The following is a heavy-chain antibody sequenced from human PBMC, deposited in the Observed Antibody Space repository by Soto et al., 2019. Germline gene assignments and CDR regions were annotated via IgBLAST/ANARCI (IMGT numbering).Heavy chain of an antibody. J-gene: IGHJ4*02. CDR2: ISGYNGNT. Sequence: QIQLVQSGPEVKKPGASVKVSCKTAGYIFTNYGVSWVRQAPGQGLEWMGWISGYNGNTNYAQNFQDRVTMTTDTSTSTVYMELRSLKSDDTAVYYCARGGGGFEDYWGQGTLVGVSS. CDR1: GYIFTNYG. V-gene: IGHV1-18*01. CDR3: ARGGGGFEDY. D-gene: IGHD3-16*01.